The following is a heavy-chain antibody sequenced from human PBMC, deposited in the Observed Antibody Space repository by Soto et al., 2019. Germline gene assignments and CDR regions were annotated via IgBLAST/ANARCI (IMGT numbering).Heavy chain of an antibody. Sequence: QVTLKESGPVLVKPTETLTLTCTVSGFSLSNARMGVSWIRQPPGKALEWLAHIFSNDEKSYSTSLKSRLTISKDTSKSQVVLTMTNMDPVDTATYYCAWIHGTAYYDFWSGYGFDYWGQGTLVTVSS. CDR2: IFSNDEK. V-gene: IGHV2-26*01. CDR3: AWIHGTAYYDFWSGYGFDY. CDR1: GFSLSNARMG. J-gene: IGHJ4*02. D-gene: IGHD3-3*01.